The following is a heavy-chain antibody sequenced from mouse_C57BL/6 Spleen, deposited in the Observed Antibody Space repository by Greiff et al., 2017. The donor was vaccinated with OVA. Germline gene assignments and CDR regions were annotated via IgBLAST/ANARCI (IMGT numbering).Heavy chain of an antibody. Sequence: EVQGVESGGGLVKPGGSLKLSCAASGFTFSDYGMHWVRQAPEKGLEWVAYISSGSSTIYYADTVKGRFTISRDNAKNTLFLQMTSLRSEDTAMYYCARGGLYDGYYGYWGQGTTLTVSS. CDR2: ISSGSSTI. V-gene: IGHV5-17*01. CDR1: GFTFSDYG. CDR3: ARGGLYDGYYGY. J-gene: IGHJ2*01. D-gene: IGHD2-3*01.